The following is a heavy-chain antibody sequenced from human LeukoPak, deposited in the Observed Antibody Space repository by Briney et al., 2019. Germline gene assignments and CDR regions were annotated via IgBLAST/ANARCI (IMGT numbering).Heavy chain of an antibody. Sequence: PSETLSLTCTVPGGSISSGSYYWGWIRQPPGKGLEWIGTIYYIWSTYYNPSLKSRVTITVDTSKNQCSLKLSSVTAADTAVYYCARHVRATVAVDYWGQGTLVTVSS. J-gene: IGHJ4*02. CDR2: IYYIWST. V-gene: IGHV4-39*01. CDR3: ARHVRATVAVDY. D-gene: IGHD4-17*01. CDR1: GGSISSGSYY.